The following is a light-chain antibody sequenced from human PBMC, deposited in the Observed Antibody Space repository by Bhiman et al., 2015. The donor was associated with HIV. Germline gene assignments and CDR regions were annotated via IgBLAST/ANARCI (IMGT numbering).Light chain of an antibody. V-gene: IGLV2-8*01. CDR3: SSYGGTTYWGM. Sequence: QSALTQPASVSGSPGQSITISCTGTSSDVGTYNYVSWYQQHSGKAPKLMIYDVSKRPSGVPDRFSGSKSGNTAFLTVSGLQPEDEADYYCSSYGGTTYWGMFGGGTKLTVL. CDR2: DVS. CDR1: SSDVGTYNY. J-gene: IGLJ3*02.